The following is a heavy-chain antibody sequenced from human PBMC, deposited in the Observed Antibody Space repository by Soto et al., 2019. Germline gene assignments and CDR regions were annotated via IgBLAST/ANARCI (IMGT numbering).Heavy chain of an antibody. Sequence: QVPLAQSGAEVKKPGSSVKVSCKASGGTLSNSAFSWVRQAPGQGLEWMGGIMPVFGIVNYAQNFQDRVTITADESTSTAYMELSSLRSEDTAVYYCGTGRIVVVGSRAYYGMDVWGQGTTVTVTS. CDR3: GTGRIVVVGSRAYYGMDV. J-gene: IGHJ6*02. V-gene: IGHV1-69*01. CDR2: IMPVFGIV. CDR1: GGTLSNSA. D-gene: IGHD3-22*01.